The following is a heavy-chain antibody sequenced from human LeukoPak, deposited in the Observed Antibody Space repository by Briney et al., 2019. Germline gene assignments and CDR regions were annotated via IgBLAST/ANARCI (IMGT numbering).Heavy chain of an antibody. CDR1: GGSISSGDSY. D-gene: IGHD3-22*01. CDR3: ARGRESTDTGYYCPSSFDY. V-gene: IGHV4-30-4*01. J-gene: IGHJ4*02. Sequence: PSQTLSLTCTVSGGSISSGDSYWSWIRQPPGEGLELIGYIYYSGSTYYNPSLKSRLTMSVDTSKSQFSLKLSSVTAADTAVYYCARGRESTDTGYYCPSSFDYWGQGILVTVSS. CDR2: IYYSGST.